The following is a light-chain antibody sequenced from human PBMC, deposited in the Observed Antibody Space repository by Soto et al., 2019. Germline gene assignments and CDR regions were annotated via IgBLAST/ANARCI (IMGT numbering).Light chain of an antibody. Sequence: EIVLTQSPGTLSLSPGERATLSCMASQSVSSSYLAWYQQKPGQAPRLLIDGASSRATRIPDRFSVSGSVTGFTLTIRRLEPEAFAVYYCQQYGSSPLSFGGGTKVEIK. CDR2: GAS. CDR1: QSVSSSY. CDR3: QQYGSSPLS. J-gene: IGKJ4*01. V-gene: IGKV3-20*01.